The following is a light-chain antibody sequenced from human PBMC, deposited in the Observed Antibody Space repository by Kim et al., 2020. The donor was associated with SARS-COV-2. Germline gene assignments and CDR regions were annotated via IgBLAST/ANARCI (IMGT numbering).Light chain of an antibody. J-gene: IGLJ1*01. CDR3: SSYTSSSTYV. CDR1: SSDVGGYNY. V-gene: IGLV2-14*04. Sequence: GQSITISCTGTSSDVGGYNYVSGYQQHPGKAPTLMIYDVSKRPSGVSKRFSGSKSGNTASLTISGLQAEDEADYYCSSYTSSSTYVFGTGTKVTVL. CDR2: DVS.